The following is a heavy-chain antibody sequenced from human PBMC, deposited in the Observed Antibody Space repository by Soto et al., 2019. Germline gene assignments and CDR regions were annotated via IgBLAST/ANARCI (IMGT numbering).Heavy chain of an antibody. CDR3: ARQAGAVAGTMLDAFDI. Sequence: GESLKISCKGSGYSFTSYWIGWVRQMPGKGLEWMGIIYPGDSDTRYSPSFQGQVTVSADKSISTAYLQWSSLKASDTAMYYCARQAGAVAGTMLDAFDIWGQGTMVTVSS. V-gene: IGHV5-51*01. D-gene: IGHD6-19*01. CDR2: IYPGDSDT. CDR1: GYSFTSYW. J-gene: IGHJ3*02.